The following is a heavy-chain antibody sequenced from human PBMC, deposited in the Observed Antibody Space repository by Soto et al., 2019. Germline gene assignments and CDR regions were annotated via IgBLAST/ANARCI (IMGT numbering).Heavy chain of an antibody. CDR3: ARLLLWFGEFYYGMDV. CDR1: GGTFSSYA. J-gene: IGHJ6*02. V-gene: IGHV1-69*06. D-gene: IGHD3-10*01. Sequence: QVQLVQSGAEVKKPGSSVKVSCKASGGTFSSYAISWVRQAPGQGLEWMGGIIPIFGTANYAQKFQGRGTITADKSTSTAYMELSSLRSEDTAVYYCARLLLWFGEFYYGMDVWGQGTTVTVSS. CDR2: IIPIFGTA.